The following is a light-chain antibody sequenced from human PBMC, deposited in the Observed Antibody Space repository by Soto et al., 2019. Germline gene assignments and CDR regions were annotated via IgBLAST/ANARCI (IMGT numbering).Light chain of an antibody. J-gene: IGKJ1*01. V-gene: IGKV4-1*01. CDR2: WAS. Sequence: DIVMTQSPDCLAVSLGERATINCKSSQSVLYSSNNKNSVAWYQQKPGQPPQLLIYWASTRESGVPDRFSGSESGTDFTLTISSLQSDDFATYYCLQYNGYYRTFGQGTKVDIK. CDR3: LQYNGYYRT. CDR1: QSVLYSSNNKNS.